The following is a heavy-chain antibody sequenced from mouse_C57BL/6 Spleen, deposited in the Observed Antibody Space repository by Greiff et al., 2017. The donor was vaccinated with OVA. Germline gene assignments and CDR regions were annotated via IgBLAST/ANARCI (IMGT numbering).Heavy chain of an antibody. J-gene: IGHJ3*01. D-gene: IGHD2-4*01. CDR1: GYAFSSYW. CDR3: ASYYDYVGPWFAY. V-gene: IGHV1-80*01. Sequence: VQLQESGAELVKPGASVKISCKASGYAFSSYWMNWVKQRPGKGLEWIGQIYPGDGDTTYNGKFKGKATLTADKSSSTAYMQLSSLTSEDSAVYFCASYYDYVGPWFAYWGQGTLVTVSA. CDR2: IYPGDGDT.